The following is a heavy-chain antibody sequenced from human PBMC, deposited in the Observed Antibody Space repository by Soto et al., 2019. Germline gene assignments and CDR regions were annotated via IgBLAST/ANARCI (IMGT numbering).Heavy chain of an antibody. J-gene: IGHJ4*02. CDR2: VYYTGST. D-gene: IGHD3-22*01. V-gene: IGHV4-59*01. CDR3: ARGRTVRNYADDSSDYFYFFDH. Sequence: SETLSLTCTVSGDSISTFYWGWMRQSPGKELEWIGYVYYTGSTNYNPSLKSRVTISVDRSKNQFSLKLTSANAADTAVYYCARGRTVRNYADDSSDYFYFFDHRGQGTQVTVSS. CDR1: GDSISTFY.